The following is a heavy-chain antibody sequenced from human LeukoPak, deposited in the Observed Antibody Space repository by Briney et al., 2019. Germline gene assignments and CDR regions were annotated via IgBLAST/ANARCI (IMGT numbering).Heavy chain of an antibody. CDR2: INPSGGST. J-gene: IGHJ4*02. D-gene: IGHD5-24*01. Sequence: GASVKVSCKASGYTFTSYYMHWVRQAPGQGLEWMGIINPSGGSTSYAQEFQGRVTMTRDTSTSTVYMELSSLRSEDTAVYYCARARVDGYNYLYYFDYWGQGTLVTVTS. V-gene: IGHV1-46*01. CDR1: GYTFTSYY. CDR3: ARARVDGYNYLYYFDY.